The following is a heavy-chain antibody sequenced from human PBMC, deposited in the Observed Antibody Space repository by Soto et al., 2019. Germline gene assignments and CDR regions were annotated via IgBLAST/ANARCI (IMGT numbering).Heavy chain of an antibody. V-gene: IGHV1-3*05. CDR2: INAGNGNT. D-gene: IGHD6-19*01. CDR3: GRAVAVPADCDY. J-gene: IGHJ4*02. CDR1: GYTFTGYA. Sequence: QVQLVQPGAEEKKPGASVKVSCKASGYTFTGYAMHWVRQAPGQRLEWMGWINAGNGNTKYSQKFQGRVTITRDTSASTAYMELSSLRSEDTAVYYCGRAVAVPADCDYWGQGTLVSVCS.